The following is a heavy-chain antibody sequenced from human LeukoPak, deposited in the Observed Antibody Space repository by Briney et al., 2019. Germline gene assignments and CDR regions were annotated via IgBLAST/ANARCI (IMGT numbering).Heavy chain of an antibody. CDR1: GFTFSSYG. CDR2: IRYDGSNK. J-gene: IGHJ4*02. Sequence: GGSLRLSCAASGFTFSSYGMHWVRQAPGKGLEWVAFIRYDGSNKYYADSVKGRFTISRDNSKNTLYLQMNSLRAEDTAVYYCAKPLGVGSSTSCLAYWGQGTLVTVSS. CDR3: AKPLGVGSSTSCLAY. V-gene: IGHV3-30*02. D-gene: IGHD2-2*01.